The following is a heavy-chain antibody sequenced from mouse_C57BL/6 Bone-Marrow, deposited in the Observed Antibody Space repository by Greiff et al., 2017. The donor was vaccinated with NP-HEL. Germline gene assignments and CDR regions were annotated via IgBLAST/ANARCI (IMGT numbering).Heavy chain of an antibody. D-gene: IGHD1-1*01. V-gene: IGHV1-26*01. Sequence: EVQLQQSGPGLVKPGASVKISCKASGYTFTDYYMNWVKQSHGKSLEWIGDINHNNGGTSYNQKFKGKATLTVDKSSSTAYMELRSLTSEDSAVYYCARLYYYGPDWYFDVWGTGTTVTVSS. J-gene: IGHJ1*03. CDR2: INHNNGGT. CDR3: ARLYYYGPDWYFDV. CDR1: GYTFTDYY.